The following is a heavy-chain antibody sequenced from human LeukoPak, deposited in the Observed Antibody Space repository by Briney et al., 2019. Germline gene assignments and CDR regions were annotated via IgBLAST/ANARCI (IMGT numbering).Heavy chain of an antibody. CDR2: MYTSGST. Sequence: PSETLSLTCTVSGGSISGYSWSWIRQAAGKGLEWIGRMYTSGSTNYSPSLKSRVTMSVDKSKNQFSLKLSSVTAADTAVYYCARDQGPFYYGSGSYSWFDPWGQGTLVTASS. J-gene: IGHJ5*02. CDR3: ARDQGPFYYGSGSYSWFDP. CDR1: GGSISGYS. V-gene: IGHV4-4*07. D-gene: IGHD3-10*01.